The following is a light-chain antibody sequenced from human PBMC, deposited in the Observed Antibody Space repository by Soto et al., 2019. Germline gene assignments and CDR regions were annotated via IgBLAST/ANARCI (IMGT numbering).Light chain of an antibody. Sequence: QAVVTQPPSVSGAPGQRVTISCTGSSSNIGAGYDVHWYQQLPGIAPKFLIYGNSNRPSGVPDRFSGSKSGTSASLAITGLQAEDEADYYCQSYDSSLSVVFGGGTKVTVL. J-gene: IGLJ2*01. V-gene: IGLV1-40*01. CDR1: SSNIGAGYD. CDR2: GNS. CDR3: QSYDSSLSVV.